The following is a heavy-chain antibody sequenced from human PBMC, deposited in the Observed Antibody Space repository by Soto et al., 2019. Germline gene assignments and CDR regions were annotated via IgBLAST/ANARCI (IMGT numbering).Heavy chain of an antibody. D-gene: IGHD3-10*01. CDR2: IIPIFGTA. J-gene: IGHJ5*02. V-gene: IGHV1-69*13. CDR3: ARDQVEGFAVSKGWFDP. Sequence: SVKVSCKASGGTFSSYAISWVRQAPGQGLEWVGGIIPIFGTANYAQKFQGRVTITADESTSTAYMELSSLRSEDTAVYYCARDQVEGFAVSKGWFDPWGQGTLVTVSS. CDR1: GGTFSSYA.